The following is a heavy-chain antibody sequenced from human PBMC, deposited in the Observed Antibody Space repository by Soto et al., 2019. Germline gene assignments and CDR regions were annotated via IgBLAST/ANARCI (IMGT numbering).Heavy chain of an antibody. CDR3: ARAWVVVTAPDY. J-gene: IGHJ4*02. CDR2: INAGHGNT. D-gene: IGHD2-21*02. CDR1: GYTFTSYA. Sequence: QVQLVQSGAEEKKPGASVNVSCKASGYTFTSYAMHWVRQAPGQRLEWMGWINAGHGNTKYSQKSQGRVTITRDTSASTAYMGLSSLRSEDTDVYYCARAWVVVTAPDYWGQGTLVTVSS. V-gene: IGHV1-3*05.